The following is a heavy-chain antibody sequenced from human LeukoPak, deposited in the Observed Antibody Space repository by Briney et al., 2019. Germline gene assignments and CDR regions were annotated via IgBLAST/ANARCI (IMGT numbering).Heavy chain of an antibody. J-gene: IGHJ4*02. V-gene: IGHV3-23*01. Sequence: GGSLRLSCAASGFTFSSYAMSWVRQAPGQGLEWVSAISGSGGSTYYADSVKGRFTISRDNSKNTLYLQMNSLRAEDTAVYYCARGPHYYDSSGYYYRLLDYWGQGTLVTVSS. D-gene: IGHD3-22*01. CDR2: ISGSGGST. CDR3: ARGPHYYDSSGYYYRLLDY. CDR1: GFTFSSYA.